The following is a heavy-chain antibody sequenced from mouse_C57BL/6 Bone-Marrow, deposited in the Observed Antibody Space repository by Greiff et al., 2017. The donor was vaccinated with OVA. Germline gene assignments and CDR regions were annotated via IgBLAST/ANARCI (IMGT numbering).Heavy chain of an antibody. J-gene: IGHJ1*03. Sequence: QVQLQQPGAELVRPGSSVKLSCKASGYTFTSYWMHWVKQRPIQGLEWIGNIDPSDSETHYNQKFKDKATLTVDKSSSTAYMQLSSLTSEDSAVYYCARVYSNSYWYFDVWGTGTTVTVSS. CDR3: ARVYSNSYWYFDV. D-gene: IGHD2-5*01. V-gene: IGHV1-52*01. CDR1: GYTFTSYW. CDR2: IDPSDSET.